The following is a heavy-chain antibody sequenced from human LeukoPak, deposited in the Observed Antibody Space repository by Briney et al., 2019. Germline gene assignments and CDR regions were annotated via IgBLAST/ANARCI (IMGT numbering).Heavy chain of an antibody. J-gene: IGHJ4*02. CDR3: ARAGGYYGYFDY. CDR2: IYYSGGT. CDR1: GGSISSYY. D-gene: IGHD3-3*01. Sequence: SETLSLTCTVSGGSISSYYWSWIRQPPGKGLEWIGYIYYSGGTNYNPSLKSRVTISVDTSKNQFSLKLSSVTAADTAVYYCARAGGYYGYFDYWGQGTLVTVSS. V-gene: IGHV4-59*01.